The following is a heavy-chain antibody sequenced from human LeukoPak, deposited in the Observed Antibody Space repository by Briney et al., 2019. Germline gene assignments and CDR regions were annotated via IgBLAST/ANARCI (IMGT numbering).Heavy chain of an antibody. CDR3: ARDRSLGRYDAFDI. CDR1: GGSFSGYY. J-gene: IGHJ3*02. D-gene: IGHD3-9*01. Sequence: PSETLSLTCAVYGGSFSGYYWSWIRQPPGKGLEWIGEINHSGSTNYNPSLKSRVTISVDTSKNQFSLKLSSVTAADTAVYYCARDRSLGRYDAFDIWGQGTMVTVSS. CDR2: INHSGST. V-gene: IGHV4-34*01.